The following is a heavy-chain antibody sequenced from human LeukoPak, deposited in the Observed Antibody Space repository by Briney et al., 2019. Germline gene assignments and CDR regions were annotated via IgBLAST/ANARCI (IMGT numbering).Heavy chain of an antibody. CDR3: AKDVLLWFGELSPVDAFDN. J-gene: IGHJ3*02. CDR2: ISGSGGST. Sequence: PGGSLRLSCAASGFTFSSYAMSWVRQAPGKGLEWVSAISGSGGSTYYADSVKGRFTISRDNSKNTLYLQMNSLRAEDTAVYYCAKDVLLWFGELSPVDAFDNWGQGTMVTVSS. D-gene: IGHD3-10*01. V-gene: IGHV3-23*01. CDR1: GFTFSSYA.